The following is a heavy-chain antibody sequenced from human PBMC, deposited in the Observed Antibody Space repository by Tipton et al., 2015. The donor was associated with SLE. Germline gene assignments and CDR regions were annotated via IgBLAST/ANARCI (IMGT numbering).Heavy chain of an antibody. CDR2: IYYSGST. Sequence: TLSLTCTVSGGSISSSSYYWGWIRQPPGKGLEWIGSIYYSGSTYYNPSLKSRVTISVDTSKNQFSLKLSSVTAADTAVYYCAREVGYCSSTSCSYYGMDVWGQGTTVTVSS. D-gene: IGHD2-2*01. V-gene: IGHV4-39*02. J-gene: IGHJ6*02. CDR3: AREVGYCSSTSCSYYGMDV. CDR1: GGSISSSSYY.